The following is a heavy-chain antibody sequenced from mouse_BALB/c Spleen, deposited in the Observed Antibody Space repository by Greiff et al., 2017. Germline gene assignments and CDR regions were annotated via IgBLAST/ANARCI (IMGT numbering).Heavy chain of an antibody. J-gene: IGHJ3*01. V-gene: IGHV5-12-1*01. Sequence: DVKLVESGGGLVKPGGSLKLSCAASGFAFSSYDMSWVRQTPEKRLEWVAYISSGGGSTYYPDTVKGRFTISRDNAKNTLYLQMSSLKSEDTAMYYCARHLYYYGSSSFWFADWGQGTLVTVSA. CDR1: GFAFSSYD. CDR3: ARHLYYYGSSSFWFAD. CDR2: ISSGGGST. D-gene: IGHD1-1*01.